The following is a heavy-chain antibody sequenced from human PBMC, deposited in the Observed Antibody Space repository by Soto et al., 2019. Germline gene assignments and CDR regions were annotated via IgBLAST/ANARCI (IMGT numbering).Heavy chain of an antibody. CDR1: GAALSSGGYF. J-gene: IGHJ5*02. Sequence: PSETLSLTCTVSGAALSSGGYFHTRNRQPPGKGLEWLGYIYYSGGTNYNPSLKSRVTISLDKSKSQFSLRLISVTAADTAVYYCTREQSDDHYFDPWGQGTLVTVSS. D-gene: IGHD1-1*01. CDR3: TREQSDDHYFDP. CDR2: IYYSGGT. V-gene: IGHV4-61*08.